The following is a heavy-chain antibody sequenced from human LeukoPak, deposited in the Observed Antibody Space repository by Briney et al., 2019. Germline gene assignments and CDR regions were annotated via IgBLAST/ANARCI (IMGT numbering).Heavy chain of an antibody. Sequence: SETLSLTCTVSGGSISSGGYYWSWIRQHPGKGLEWIGYIYYRGSTHYYPSLKSRVTISVDTSKNQFSLNVTSVTAADTAVYYCARGLRGRLFLCSSTSCSKTYYYYYMDVWGKGTTVTVSS. J-gene: IGHJ6*03. CDR3: ARGLRGRLFLCSSTSCSKTYYYYYMDV. CDR2: IYYRGST. D-gene: IGHD2-2*01. CDR1: GGSISSGGYY. V-gene: IGHV4-31*03.